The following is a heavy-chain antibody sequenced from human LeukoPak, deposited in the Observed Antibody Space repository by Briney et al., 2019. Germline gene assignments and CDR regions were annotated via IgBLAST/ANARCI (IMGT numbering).Heavy chain of an antibody. J-gene: IGHJ4*02. CDR3: ARECGGDCYRAFDY. V-gene: IGHV4-4*07. D-gene: IGHD2-21*01. Sequence: TSETLSLTRTVSGGSISSYYWSWIRQPAGKGLEWIGRIYTSGSTNYNPSLKSRVTMSVDTSKNQFSLKLSSVTAADTAVYYCARECGGDCYRAFDYWGQGTLVTVSS. CDR2: IYTSGST. CDR1: GGSISSYY.